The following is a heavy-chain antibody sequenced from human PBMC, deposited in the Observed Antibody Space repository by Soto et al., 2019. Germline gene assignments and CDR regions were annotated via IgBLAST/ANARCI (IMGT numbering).Heavy chain of an antibody. CDR3: GGEAFYYQGMDV. J-gene: IGHJ6*02. CDR2: FNPRTGST. Sequence: QVQLVQSGAEVKEPGASVKVSCKASGYIFTDYYVHWVRQAPGQGLEWLGVFNPRTGSTTYAQKFQGRGTMARDTSTSVVYMGLSSLRFEDTAVYYCGGEAFYYQGMDVWGQGTAVTVSS. D-gene: IGHD3-3*02. V-gene: IGHV1-46*01. CDR1: GYIFTDYY.